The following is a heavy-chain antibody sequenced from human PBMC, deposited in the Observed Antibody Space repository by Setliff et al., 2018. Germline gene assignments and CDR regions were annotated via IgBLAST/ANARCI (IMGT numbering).Heavy chain of an antibody. V-gene: IGHV1-58*02. CDR3: AADTSYDSSGSSYYYYMDV. CDR1: GFTFTSSA. CDR2: IVVGSGNT. Sequence: SVKVSCKASGFTFTSSAMQWVRQARGQRLEWIGWIVVGSGNTNYAQKFQERVTITRDMSTSTAYMELSSLRSEDTAVYYRAADTSYDSSGSSYYYYMDVWGKGTTVTVSS. J-gene: IGHJ6*03. D-gene: IGHD3-22*01.